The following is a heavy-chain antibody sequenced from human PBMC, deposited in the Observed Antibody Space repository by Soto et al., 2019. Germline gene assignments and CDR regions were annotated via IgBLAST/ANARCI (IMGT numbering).Heavy chain of an antibody. Sequence: GGSLRLSCAASGFTFSSYGMHWVRQAPGKGLEWVAVIWYDGSNKYYADSVKGRFTISRDNSKNTLYLQMNSLRAEDTAVYYCARTGIEESGTMYGMDVWGQGTTVTVSS. J-gene: IGHJ6*02. CDR1: GFTFSSYG. V-gene: IGHV3-33*01. D-gene: IGHD1-1*01. CDR2: IWYDGSNK. CDR3: ARTGIEESGTMYGMDV.